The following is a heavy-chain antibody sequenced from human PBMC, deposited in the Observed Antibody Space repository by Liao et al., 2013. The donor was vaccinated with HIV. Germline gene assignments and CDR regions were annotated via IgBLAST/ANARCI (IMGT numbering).Heavy chain of an antibody. D-gene: IGHD3-16*01. J-gene: IGHJ4*02. CDR3: AREEDWGGY. CDR1: GGSISSGNYY. CDR2: IYASGST. Sequence: QVQLQESGPGLVKPSQTLSLTCTVSGGSISSGNYYWSWIRQPAGKGLEWIGRIYASGSTHYNASLKSRVTISLDTSKNQFFLKLNSVTASDTAVYFCAREEDWGGYWGQGTLVTVSS. V-gene: IGHV4-61*02.